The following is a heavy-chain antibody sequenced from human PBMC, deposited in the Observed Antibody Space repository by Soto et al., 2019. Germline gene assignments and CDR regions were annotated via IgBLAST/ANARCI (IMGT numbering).Heavy chain of an antibody. V-gene: IGHV4-59*01. D-gene: IGHD3-16*01. Sequence: SETLSLTCTVSGNSISSYYWSWIRQPPGKGLEWIGYVHYIGSTNYNPSLRSRVTISINTSKNQFSLKLSSVTAADTAVYYCARWRFEGYNWFDPWGQGTLVTVS. J-gene: IGHJ5*01. CDR3: ARWRFEGYNWFDP. CDR1: GNSISSYY. CDR2: VHYIGST.